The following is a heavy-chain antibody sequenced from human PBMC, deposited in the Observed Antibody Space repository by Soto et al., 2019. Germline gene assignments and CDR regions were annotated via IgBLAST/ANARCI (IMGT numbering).Heavy chain of an antibody. V-gene: IGHV4-31*03. CDR1: GGSISSGGYY. D-gene: IGHD3-3*01. CDR2: IYYSGST. CDR3: ASQAPRITIFGVVAPLDY. Sequence: QVQLQESGPGLVKPSQTLSLTCTVSGGSISSGGYYWSWIRQHPGKGLEWIGYIYYSGSTYYNPSLKSRVTISVDTSKNQFSLKLSSVTAADTAVYYCASQAPRITIFGVVAPLDYWGQGPLVTVSS. J-gene: IGHJ4*02.